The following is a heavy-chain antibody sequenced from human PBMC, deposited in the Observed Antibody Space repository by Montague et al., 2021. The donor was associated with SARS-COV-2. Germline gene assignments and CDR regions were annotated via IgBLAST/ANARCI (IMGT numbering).Heavy chain of an antibody. V-gene: IGHV3-48*03. CDR1: GFTFSNYD. D-gene: IGHD3-16*02. CDR2: ISTSAYTT. Sequence: SLRLSCAASGFTFSNYDMNLVRQAPGKGPEWISYISTSAYTTSYAGSVKGRFTISRDNGKNSLCLQMNSLRVEDTAVYYCTRDYRSIVGDGLDIWGQGTKVTVSS. J-gene: IGHJ3*02. CDR3: TRDYRSIVGDGLDI.